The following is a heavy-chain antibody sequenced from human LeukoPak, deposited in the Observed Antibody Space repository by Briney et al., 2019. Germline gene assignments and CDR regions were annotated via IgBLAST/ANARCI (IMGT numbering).Heavy chain of an antibody. V-gene: IGHV3-7*01. CDR3: ARGHVDTTMTGEFDY. Sequence: GGSLRLSCAASGFTFSSYWMSWVRQAPGKGLEWVANIKQDESEKYYVDSVKGRFTISRDNAKNSLYLQMNSLRAEDTAVYYCARGHVDTTMTGEFDYWGQGTLVTVSS. J-gene: IGHJ4*02. CDR1: GFTFSSYW. D-gene: IGHD5-18*01. CDR2: IKQDESEK.